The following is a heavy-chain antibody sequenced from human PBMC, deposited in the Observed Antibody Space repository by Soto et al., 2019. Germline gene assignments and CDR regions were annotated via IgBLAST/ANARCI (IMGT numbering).Heavy chain of an antibody. D-gene: IGHD2-15*01. CDR1: GGTFSSYT. CDR3: ARAPCSGGSCYSFDY. Sequence: QVQLVQSGAEVKKPGSSVKVSCKASGGTFSSYTISWVRQAPGQGLEWMGRIIPILGIANYAQKFQGRVTITADKSTSTAYMELSSLRSEDTAVYYCARAPCSGGSCYSFDYWGQGTLVTVSS. V-gene: IGHV1-69*02. J-gene: IGHJ4*02. CDR2: IIPILGIA.